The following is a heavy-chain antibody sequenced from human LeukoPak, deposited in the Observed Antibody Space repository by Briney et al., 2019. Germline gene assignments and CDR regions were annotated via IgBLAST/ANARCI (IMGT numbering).Heavy chain of an antibody. CDR3: AKAASSSWPSYYYGMDV. CDR2: ISGGGDIT. V-gene: IGHV3-23*01. D-gene: IGHD6-13*01. Sequence: PGGSLRLSCAASGFNFANHAMSWVRQTAGKGLEWVSAISGGGDITYYADSVKGRFTISRDNSKDTLFLQMHSLRPGDTAVYYCAKAASSSWPSYYYGMDVWGQGTTVTVSS. CDR1: GFNFANHA. J-gene: IGHJ6*02.